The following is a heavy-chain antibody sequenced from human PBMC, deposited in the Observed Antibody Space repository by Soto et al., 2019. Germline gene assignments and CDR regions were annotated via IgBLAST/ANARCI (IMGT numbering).Heavy chain of an antibody. CDR1: GGSISSGDHY. CDR3: ARVADCSGGRCYFSVDY. V-gene: IGHV4-30-4*01. CDR2: IYYSGST. D-gene: IGHD2-15*01. Sequence: SETLSLTCTVSGGSISSGDHYWSWIRQPPGKGLEWIGYIYYSGSTYYNPSLKSRVTISVDTSKNQFSLKLSSVTAADTAVYYCARVADCSGGRCYFSVDYWGQGTLVTVSS. J-gene: IGHJ4*02.